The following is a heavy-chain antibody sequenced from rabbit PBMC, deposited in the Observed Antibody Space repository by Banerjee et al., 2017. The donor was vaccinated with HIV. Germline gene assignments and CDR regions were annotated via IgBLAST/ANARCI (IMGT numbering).Heavy chain of an antibody. Sequence: QEQLVESGGGLVQPEGSLTLTCTASGFYFSSSYHMCWVRQAPGKGLEWIGYINAGTSATTYYASWAKGRFTISKTSSTTVTLQMTSLTAADTATYFCAGEWYLRLWGQGTLVTVS. CDR2: INAGTSATT. CDR1: GFYFSSSYH. D-gene: IGHD5-1*01. J-gene: IGHJ3*01. V-gene: IGHV1S45*01. CDR3: AGEWYLRL.